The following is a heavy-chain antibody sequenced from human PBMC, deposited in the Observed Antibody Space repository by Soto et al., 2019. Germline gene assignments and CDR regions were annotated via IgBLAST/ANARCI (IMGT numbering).Heavy chain of an antibody. CDR2: IYTDDST. D-gene: IGHD3-22*01. CDR1: GFTVSSNY. CDR3: RSGTADSSGLVY. J-gene: IGHJ4*02. V-gene: IGHV3-53*04. Sequence: GGSLRLSCAASGFTVSSNYMSWVRQAPGKGLEWLSVIYTDDSTYYADSVKGRFTISRHNSKNTLYLQMNSLRAEDTAVYYCRSGTADSSGLVYWGQGTLVTVSS.